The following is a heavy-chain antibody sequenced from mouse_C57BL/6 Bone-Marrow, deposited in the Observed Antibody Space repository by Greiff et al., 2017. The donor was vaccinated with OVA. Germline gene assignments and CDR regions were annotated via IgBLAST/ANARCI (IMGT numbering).Heavy chain of an antibody. Sequence: QVQLQQSGSELRSPGSSVKLSCKDFDSDVFPIAYMSWVRQKPGHGFEWIGGILPSIGRTIYGEKFEDKATLDADTLSTTAYLELNSLTSEDSAIYYCASETAHASCAMDYWGQGTSVTVSS. J-gene: IGHJ4*01. V-gene: IGHV15-2*01. CDR2: ILPSIGRT. D-gene: IGHD3-2*02. CDR1: DSDVFPIAY. CDR3: ASETAHASCAMDY.